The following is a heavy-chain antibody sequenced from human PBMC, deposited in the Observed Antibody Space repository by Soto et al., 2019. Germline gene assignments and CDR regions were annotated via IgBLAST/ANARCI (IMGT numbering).Heavy chain of an antibody. V-gene: IGHV1-18*01. CDR3: ARGGGGWSSDY. J-gene: IGHJ4*02. CDR1: GYTFINYG. Sequence: QVPLVQSGAEVRKPGASVKVSCKASGYTFINYGISWVRQAPGQGLEWMGWISASKGNTNNAQKLQGRVSMTTDTSTATAYLELRSLRSDDTAVYYCARGGGGWSSDYWGQGTLITVSS. CDR2: ISASKGNT. D-gene: IGHD6-19*01.